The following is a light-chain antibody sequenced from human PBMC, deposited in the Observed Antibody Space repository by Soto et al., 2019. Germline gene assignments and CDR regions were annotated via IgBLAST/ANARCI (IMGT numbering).Light chain of an antibody. Sequence: DIQMTQSPSSLSASVGDRVTITCRASQGITNYLAWYQQKPGKVPKLLIYAASTLQSGVPSRFIGSGSGTDFTLTISSLQPEDVATYYCQKYYSGITFGGGTKVEI. CDR1: QGITNY. CDR2: AAS. CDR3: QKYYSGIT. J-gene: IGKJ4*01. V-gene: IGKV1-27*01.